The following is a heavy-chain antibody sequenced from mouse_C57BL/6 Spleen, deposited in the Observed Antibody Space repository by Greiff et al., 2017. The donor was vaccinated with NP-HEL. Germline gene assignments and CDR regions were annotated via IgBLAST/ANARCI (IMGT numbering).Heavy chain of an antibody. CDR3: LTTVVNGFAY. V-gene: IGHV5-17*01. CDR1: GFTFSDYG. CDR2: ISSGSSTI. J-gene: IGHJ3*01. D-gene: IGHD1-1*01. Sequence: EVQVVESGGGLVKPGGSLKLSCAASGFTFSDYGMHWVRQAPEKGLEWVAYISSGSSTIYYADTVKGRFTISRDNAKNTLFLQMTSLRSEDTARYYSLTTVVNGFAYWGQGTLVTVSA.